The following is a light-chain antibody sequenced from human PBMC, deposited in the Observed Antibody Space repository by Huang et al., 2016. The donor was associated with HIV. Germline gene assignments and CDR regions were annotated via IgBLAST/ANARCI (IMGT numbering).Light chain of an antibody. Sequence: EIVLTQSPATLSLSPGEGATLSCRASQSVSTYLAWFQQRPGQAPRLLMFDASSRATGIPVRFSGSGSGTDFTLTISSLEPEDFAVYYCQQRSNWPLTFGGGTRVEIK. CDR1: QSVSTY. J-gene: IGKJ4*01. CDR3: QQRSNWPLT. CDR2: DAS. V-gene: IGKV3-11*01.